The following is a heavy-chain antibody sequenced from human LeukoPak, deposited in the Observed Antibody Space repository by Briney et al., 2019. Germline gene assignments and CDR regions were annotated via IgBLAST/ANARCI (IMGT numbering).Heavy chain of an antibody. CDR1: GYTFTGYY. V-gene: IGHV1-2*02. CDR3: ARDTDLYHYYYMDV. D-gene: IGHD4-17*01. J-gene: IGHJ6*03. CDR2: INPNSGGT. Sequence: ASVKVSCKASGYTFTGYYIHWVRQAPGQGLEWMGWINPNSGGTNYAQKFQGRVTMTRDTSISTAYMELSRLRSDDTAVYYCARDTDLYHYYYMDVWGKGTTVTVSS.